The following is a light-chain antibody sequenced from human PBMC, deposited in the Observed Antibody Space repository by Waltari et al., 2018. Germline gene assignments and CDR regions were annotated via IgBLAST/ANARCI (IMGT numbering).Light chain of an antibody. CDR1: NSDIGAYNY. Sequence: QSALTQPASVSGSPGQSITISCTGTNSDIGAYNYVSWYQQHPGKAPKLIIFEVSNRPSGVSNRCSGSKSGNTASLTISGLQPEDEADYYCSSYTSSDTMIFGTGTKLTVL. V-gene: IGLV2-14*01. J-gene: IGLJ2*01. CDR3: SSYTSSDTMI. CDR2: EVS.